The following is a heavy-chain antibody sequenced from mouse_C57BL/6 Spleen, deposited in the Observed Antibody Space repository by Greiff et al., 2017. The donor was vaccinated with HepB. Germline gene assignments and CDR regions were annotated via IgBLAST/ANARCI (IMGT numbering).Heavy chain of an antibody. V-gene: IGHV1-52*01. D-gene: IGHD2-5*01. CDR2: IDPSDSET. Sequence: QVQLQQPGAELVRPGSSVKLSSKASGYTFTSYWMHWVKQRPIQGLEWIGNIDPSDSETHYNQKFKDKATLTVDKSSSTAYMQLSSLTSEDSAVYYCARKEYSNLLGYWGQGTTLTVSS. CDR3: ARKEYSNLLGY. J-gene: IGHJ2*01. CDR1: GYTFTSYW.